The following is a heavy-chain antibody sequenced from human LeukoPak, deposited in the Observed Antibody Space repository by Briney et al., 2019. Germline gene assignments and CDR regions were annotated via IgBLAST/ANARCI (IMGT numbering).Heavy chain of an antibody. Sequence: PGGSLRLSCAASGFTFSSYWMHWVRQGPGKGLVWVSRINSDGRSTSYADSVKGRFTISRDNAKNTLYLQMNSLRAEDTAVYYCVRDVWGDRDSYFDYWGQGTLVTVSS. V-gene: IGHV3-74*01. CDR3: VRDVWGDRDSYFDY. CDR1: GFTFSSYW. J-gene: IGHJ4*02. CDR2: INSDGRST. D-gene: IGHD2-21*01.